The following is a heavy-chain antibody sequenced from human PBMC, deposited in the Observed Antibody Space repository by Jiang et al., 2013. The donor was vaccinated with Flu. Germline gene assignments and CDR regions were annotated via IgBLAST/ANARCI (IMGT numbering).Heavy chain of an antibody. CDR3: ARSAASTVLMVYATGCAFDI. D-gene: IGHD2-8*01. Sequence: GAEVKKPGASVKVSCKASGYTFTSYAMHWVRQAPGQRLEWMGWINAGNGNTKYSQKFQGRVTITRDTSASTAYMELSSLRSEDTAVYYCARSAASTVLMVYATGCAFDIWGQGTNGHRLF. V-gene: IGHV1-3*01. CDR2: INAGNGNT. J-gene: IGHJ3*02. CDR1: GYTFTSYA.